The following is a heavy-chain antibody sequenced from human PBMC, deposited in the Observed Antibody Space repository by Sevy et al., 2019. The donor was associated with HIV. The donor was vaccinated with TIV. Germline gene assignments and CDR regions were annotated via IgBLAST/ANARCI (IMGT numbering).Heavy chain of an antibody. CDR1: GYTFTSYG. CDR3: ARFYDILPKTARAGYFDY. CDR2: ISAYNGNT. Sequence: ASVKVSCKASGYTFTSYGISWVRQAPGQGLEWMGWISAYNGNTNYAQKLQGRVTMTTDTSTSTAYMELRSLRSDDTAVYHCARFYDILPKTARAGYFDYWGQGTLVTVS. J-gene: IGHJ4*02. V-gene: IGHV1-18*01. D-gene: IGHD3-9*01.